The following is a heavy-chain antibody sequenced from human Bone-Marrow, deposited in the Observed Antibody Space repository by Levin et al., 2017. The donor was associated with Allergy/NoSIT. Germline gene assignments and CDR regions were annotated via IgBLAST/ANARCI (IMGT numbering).Heavy chain of an antibody. CDR3: AKDRDCYGSGSLGN. CDR2: ISGSGDST. D-gene: IGHD3-10*01. Sequence: PGGSLRLSCAASGFTFSNYAMSWVRQAPGKGLEWVSGISGSGDSTYDGDSVKGRFTISRDNSKNTLYLQMNSLRAEDTAVYYCAKDRDCYGSGSLGNWGQGTMVTVSS. V-gene: IGHV3-23*01. CDR1: GFTFSNYA. J-gene: IGHJ4*02.